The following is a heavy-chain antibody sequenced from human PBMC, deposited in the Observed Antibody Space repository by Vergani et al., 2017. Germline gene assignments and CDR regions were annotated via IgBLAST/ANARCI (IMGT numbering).Heavy chain of an antibody. J-gene: IGHJ1*01. CDR3: ARDLIENVTYGLSGY. CDR2: SSAYNGNT. CDR1: GYTFSTYG. D-gene: IGHD6-25*01. Sequence: QVQLVQSGAEVKKPGASVKVSCKASGYTFSTYGISWVRQAPGQGLEWMGCSSAYNGNTNYPEKFQGRLTMTTDTSTKTAYMELLSLRSDDTAVYYCARDLIENVTYGLSGYWGPGTLVTVSS. V-gene: IGHV1-18*01.